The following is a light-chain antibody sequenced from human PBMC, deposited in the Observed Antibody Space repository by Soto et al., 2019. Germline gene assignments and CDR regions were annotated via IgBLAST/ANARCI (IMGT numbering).Light chain of an antibody. CDR3: MQTAHWPYT. CDR1: QILVYADGNTY. J-gene: IGKJ2*01. CDR2: KVF. Sequence: DVVITQSPLSLPVTLGQSASISCTSSQILVYADGNTYLNWLQQRPGQSPRRLIYKVFNRDSGVPDRFSGSASGSEFTLTISRVEAEDIGVYYCMQTAHWPYTFGRGTKVDIK. V-gene: IGKV2-30*01.